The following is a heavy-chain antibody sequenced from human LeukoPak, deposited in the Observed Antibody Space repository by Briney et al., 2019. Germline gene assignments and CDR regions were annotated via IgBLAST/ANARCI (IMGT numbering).Heavy chain of an antibody. Sequence: SETLSLTCTVSGGSISSSSYYWGWIRQPPGKGLEWIGSIYYSGSTYYNPSLKSRVTISVDTSQNQFSLKLSSVTAADTAVYYCAGRGGYPLYYFDYWGQGTLVTVSS. CDR3: AGRGGYPLYYFDY. CDR2: IYYSGST. V-gene: IGHV4-39*01. J-gene: IGHJ4*02. D-gene: IGHD3-22*01. CDR1: GGSISSSSYY.